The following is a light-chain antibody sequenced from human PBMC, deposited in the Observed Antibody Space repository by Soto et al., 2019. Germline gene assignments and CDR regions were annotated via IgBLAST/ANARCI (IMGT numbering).Light chain of an antibody. Sequence: QSVLTQPASGSESPGQSITISCTGTSSDVGDYNYVSWYQQHPGKAPKLLIYEVSNRPSGVSNRFSGSKSGNTASLTISGLQAEDEADYYCSSYTSSSTRVFGPGTQLTVL. CDR3: SSYTSSSTRV. CDR2: EVS. V-gene: IGLV2-14*01. J-gene: IGLJ1*01. CDR1: SSDVGDYNY.